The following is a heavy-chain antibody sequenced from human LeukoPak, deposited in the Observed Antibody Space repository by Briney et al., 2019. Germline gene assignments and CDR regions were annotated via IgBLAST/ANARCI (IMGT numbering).Heavy chain of an antibody. V-gene: IGHV3-23*01. D-gene: IGHD2-15*01. CDR3: ARPRLEYCSGGSCFDAFDI. Sequence: GGSLRLSCSASGFTFSSFAMNWVRQAPGKGLEWVSIISGYGDTTYYTDSVKGRFTISRDNSKNTLFLQMNSLTAEDTAIYSCARPRLEYCSGGSCFDAFDIWGQGTMVTVSS. CDR1: GFTFSSFA. J-gene: IGHJ3*02. CDR2: ISGYGDTT.